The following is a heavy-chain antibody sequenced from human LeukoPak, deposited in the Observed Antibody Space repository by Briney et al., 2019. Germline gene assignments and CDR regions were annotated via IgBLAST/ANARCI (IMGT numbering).Heavy chain of an antibody. CDR1: GGSISSSSYY. D-gene: IGHD6-13*01. J-gene: IGHJ2*01. V-gene: IGHV4-39*07. Sequence: SETLSLTCTVSGGSISSSSYYWGWIRQPPGKGLEWIGTTSYSGSSYYNPSLKSRVTTSLDTSRNQFSLSLSSVTAADTAVYYCARNRYSSSWLPEAAYFDLWGRGTLVTVSS. CDR2: TSYSGSS. CDR3: ARNRYSSSWLPEAAYFDL.